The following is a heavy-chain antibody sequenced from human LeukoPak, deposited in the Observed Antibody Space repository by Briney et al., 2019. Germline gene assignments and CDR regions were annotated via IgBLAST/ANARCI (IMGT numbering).Heavy chain of an antibody. CDR1: GGSISSYY. Sequence: SETLSLTCTVSGGSISSYYWSGIRQPAGKGLEWIGRIYTSGSTNYNPSLKSRVTISVDTSKNQFSLKLSSVTAADTAVYYCARDRDYYDSSGYYAHAFDIWGQGTMVTVSS. V-gene: IGHV4-4*07. D-gene: IGHD3-22*01. CDR2: IYTSGST. J-gene: IGHJ3*02. CDR3: ARDRDYYDSSGYYAHAFDI.